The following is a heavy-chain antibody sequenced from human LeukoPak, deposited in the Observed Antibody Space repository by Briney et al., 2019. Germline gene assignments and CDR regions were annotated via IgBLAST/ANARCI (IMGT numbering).Heavy chain of an antibody. D-gene: IGHD4-17*01. CDR2: ISGSGGTT. CDR3: ARESKGRSKIDY. V-gene: IGHV3-23*01. Sequence: GGSLRLSCAASGFTFSSYAMSWVRQAPGEGLEWVSAISGSGGTTYYADSVKGRFTISRDNSKNTLYLQMNSLRAEDTAVYYCARESKGRSKIDYWGQGTLVTVSS. J-gene: IGHJ4*02. CDR1: GFTFSSYA.